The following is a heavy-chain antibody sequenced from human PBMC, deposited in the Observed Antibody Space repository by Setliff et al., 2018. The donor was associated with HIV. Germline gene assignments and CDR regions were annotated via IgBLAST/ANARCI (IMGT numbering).Heavy chain of an antibody. D-gene: IGHD2-21*02. CDR1: GFSFSAFG. CDR2: IWYDGSKK. Sequence: GGSLRLSCVASGFSFSAFGMYWIRQAPGKGLEWVAFIWYDGSKKYYADSVEGRVTISRDNSKNTLYLQMNSLRIEDTAVYYCVKGFECGGDCYSAFDYWGQGNLVTVSS. J-gene: IGHJ4*02. V-gene: IGHV3-30*02. CDR3: VKGFECGGDCYSAFDY.